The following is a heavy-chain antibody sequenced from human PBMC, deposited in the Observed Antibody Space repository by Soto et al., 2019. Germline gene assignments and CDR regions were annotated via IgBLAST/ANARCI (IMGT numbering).Heavy chain of an antibody. CDR1: GFTISSYA. Sequence: PXGSMRLSCAASGFTISSYAMSWVRAPPGKELEWVSAISGSVGSTYYADSVKGRFTISRDNSKNTLYLQMNSLGAEDTAVYYCAKDVYYYDSSGLPFLDYWGQGTLVSVSS. CDR2: ISGSVGST. J-gene: IGHJ4*02. CDR3: AKDVYYYDSSGLPFLDY. D-gene: IGHD3-22*01. V-gene: IGHV3-23*01.